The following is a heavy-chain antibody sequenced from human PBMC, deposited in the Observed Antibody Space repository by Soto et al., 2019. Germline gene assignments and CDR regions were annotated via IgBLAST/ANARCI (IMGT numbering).Heavy chain of an antibody. CDR3: ARESGIAVAGTGIPFDAFDI. V-gene: IGHV3-66*01. Sequence: EVQLVESGGGLVQPGGSLRLSCAASGFTVSSNYMSWVRQAPGKGLEWVSVIYSGGSTYYADSVKGRFTISRDNSKNTLYLHMNSLRAEDTAVDYCARESGIAVAGTGIPFDAFDIWGQGTMVTVSS. D-gene: IGHD6-19*01. J-gene: IGHJ3*02. CDR2: IYSGGST. CDR1: GFTVSSNY.